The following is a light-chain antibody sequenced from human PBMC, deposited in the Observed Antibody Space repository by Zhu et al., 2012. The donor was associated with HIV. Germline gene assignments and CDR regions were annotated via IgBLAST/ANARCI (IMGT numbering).Light chain of an antibody. CDR3: QHYNNWPVT. V-gene: IGKV3-11*01. CDR1: QSVSSY. CDR2: DAS. J-gene: IGKJ1*01. Sequence: EIVLTQSPATLSLSPGERATLSCRASQSVSSYLAWYQQKPGQAPRLLIYDASNRATGIPPRFSASGSGTDFTLTINSMQSEDYAVYYCQHYNNWPVTFGQGTKVE.